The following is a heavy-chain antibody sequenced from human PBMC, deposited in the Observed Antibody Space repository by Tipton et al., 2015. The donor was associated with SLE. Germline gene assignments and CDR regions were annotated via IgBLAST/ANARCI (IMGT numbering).Heavy chain of an antibody. CDR2: IYSSGST. V-gene: IGHV4-61*08. Sequence: TLSLTCTVSGASVSSGDYYWSWIRQPPGKGLEWIGYIYSSGSTNYNPSLKSRVTISLDTSKNQFSLKLSSVTAADTAVYYCARDFWISYYYGSGRYYYGMDVWGQGTTVTVSS. CDR1: GASVSSGDYY. CDR3: ARDFWISYYYGSGRYYYGMDV. D-gene: IGHD3-10*01. J-gene: IGHJ6*02.